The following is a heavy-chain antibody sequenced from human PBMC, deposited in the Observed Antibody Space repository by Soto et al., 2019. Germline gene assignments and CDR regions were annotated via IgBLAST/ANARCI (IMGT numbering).Heavy chain of an antibody. Sequence: EVQLLESGGGLVQPGGSLRISCEVSGFTFSNYGMSWVRQAPGKGPEWVSGISGSGGSTYYADSVKGRFTISRDNSKNALYLQMNSLRAEDTALYYCAKGNLVVPGSIYSMDVWGQGTTVTVSS. J-gene: IGHJ6*02. CDR3: AKGNLVVPGSIYSMDV. D-gene: IGHD2-2*01. CDR2: ISGSGGST. CDR1: GFTFSNYG. V-gene: IGHV3-23*01.